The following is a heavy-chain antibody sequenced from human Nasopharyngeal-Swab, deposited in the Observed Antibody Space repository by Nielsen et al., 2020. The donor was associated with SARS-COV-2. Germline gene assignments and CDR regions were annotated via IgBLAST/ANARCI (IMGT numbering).Heavy chain of an antibody. D-gene: IGHD4-17*01. Sequence: GGSLRLSCAASGFTFSSYSMNWVRQAPGKGLEWVSSISSSSYIYYADSVKGRFTISRDNAKYSLYLQMNSLRGEDTAVYYCAREAIFGDYTYIDYWGQGTLVTVSS. CDR1: GFTFSSYS. CDR2: ISSSSYI. CDR3: AREAIFGDYTYIDY. J-gene: IGHJ4*02. V-gene: IGHV3-21*01.